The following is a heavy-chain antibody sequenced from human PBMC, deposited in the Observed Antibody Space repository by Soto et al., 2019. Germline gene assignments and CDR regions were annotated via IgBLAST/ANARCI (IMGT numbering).Heavy chain of an antibody. Sequence: LSLTCTVSGGSISSSSYYWGWIRQPPGKGLEWIGSIYYSGSTYYNPSLKSRVTISVDTSKNQFSLKLSSVTAADTAVYYCARYYYDSSGYWGWFDPWGQGTLVTVSS. CDR1: GGSISSSSYY. J-gene: IGHJ5*02. CDR3: ARYYYDSSGYWGWFDP. V-gene: IGHV4-39*01. D-gene: IGHD3-22*01. CDR2: IYYSGST.